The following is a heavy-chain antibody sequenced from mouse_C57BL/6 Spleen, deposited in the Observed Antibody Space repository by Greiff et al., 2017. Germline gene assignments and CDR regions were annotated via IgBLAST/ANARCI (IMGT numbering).Heavy chain of an antibody. Sequence: VHVKQSGPELVKPGASVKISCKASGYSFTDYNMNWVKQSNGKSLEWIGVINPNYGTTSYNQKFKGKATLTVDQSSSTAYMQLNSLTSEDSAVYYCASDGGSMVTPWYWGQGTTLTVSS. V-gene: IGHV1-39*01. J-gene: IGHJ2*01. CDR1: GYSFTDYN. CDR3: ASDGGSMVTPWY. D-gene: IGHD2-2*01. CDR2: INPNYGTT.